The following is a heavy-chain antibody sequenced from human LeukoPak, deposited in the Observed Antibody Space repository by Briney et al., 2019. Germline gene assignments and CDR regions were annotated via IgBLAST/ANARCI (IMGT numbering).Heavy chain of an antibody. Sequence: GGSLRLSCAASGFTFSSYDMNWVRQAPGKGLEWVSSISSSGSYMYYAGSVKGRFTISRDNAKKSLYLQMNSLTAEDTAVYYCARGYSSSNLDYWGQGTLVTVSS. CDR3: ARGYSSSNLDY. D-gene: IGHD6-19*01. V-gene: IGHV3-21*01. CDR1: GFTFSSYD. CDR2: ISSSGSYM. J-gene: IGHJ4*02.